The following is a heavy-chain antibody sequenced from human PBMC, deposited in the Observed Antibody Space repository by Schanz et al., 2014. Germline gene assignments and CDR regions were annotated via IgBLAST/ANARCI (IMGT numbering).Heavy chain of an antibody. CDR3: ARHGGIPYYPMDV. V-gene: IGHV3-11*01. CDR2: ISSGGGST. D-gene: IGHD3-16*01. J-gene: IGHJ6*02. CDR1: GFIFSDYY. Sequence: QVQLVESGGGLVKPGGSLRLSCAASGFIFSDYYMAWIRQAPGKGPEWVSSISSGGGSTYYADSVKGRFTISRDNSKTTVYLQMNSLRAEDTAVYYCARHGGIPYYPMDVWGQGTTVTVSS.